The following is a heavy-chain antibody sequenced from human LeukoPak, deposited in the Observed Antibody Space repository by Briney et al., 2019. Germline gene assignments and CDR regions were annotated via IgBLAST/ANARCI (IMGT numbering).Heavy chain of an antibody. D-gene: IGHD1-1*01. CDR2: MFNSGSP. CDR1: GGSISSGGYY. CDR3: ACTTADPFDY. J-gene: IGHJ4*02. Sequence: SQTLSLTCIVSGGSISSGGYYWLWLRQHPGKGLEWIGYMFNSGSPYYNPSLKSRVTLSVDTSQNQFSLKLSSVTAADTAVYYCACTTADPFDYWGQGTLVTVSS. V-gene: IGHV4-31*02.